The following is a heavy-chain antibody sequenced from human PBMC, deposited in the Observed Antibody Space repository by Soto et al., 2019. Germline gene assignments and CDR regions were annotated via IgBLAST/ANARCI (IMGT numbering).Heavy chain of an antibody. CDR2: INPATGAA. CDR1: GYPVTAYY. CDR3: AGGGGVGVAGSAAFDM. V-gene: IGHV1-2*02. Sequence: QLHLVQSGAVVKKPGASVTVSCSASGYPVTAYYMHWVRQAPGRGLEWMGGINPATGAAKYTQTCRGRVTMARDTATGTVFMELRGLASEDTAVFSWAGGGGVGVAGSAAFDMWGQGTLVTVSS. D-gene: IGHD3-3*01. J-gene: IGHJ3*02.